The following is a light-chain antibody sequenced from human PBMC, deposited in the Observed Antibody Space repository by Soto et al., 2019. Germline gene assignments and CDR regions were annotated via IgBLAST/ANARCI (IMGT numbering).Light chain of an antibody. J-gene: IGKJ5*01. CDR1: QSAGTA. CDR2: YIS. CDR3: QKHNQWPIN. V-gene: IGKV3D-15*01. Sequence: ELVMAQSPATLSALPVPTASLSCSSRQSAGTASAWYQQKPGQAPRLLIYYISTSATGIPARFSGSGSGTAFTLTINSLQSEDSAVYYCQKHNQWPINFGQGKRLEI.